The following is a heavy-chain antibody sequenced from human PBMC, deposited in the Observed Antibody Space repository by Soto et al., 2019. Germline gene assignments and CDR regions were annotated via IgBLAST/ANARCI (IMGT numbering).Heavy chain of an antibody. CDR3: ARQEDSSSLGYFDY. CDR2: IYYSGST. D-gene: IGHD6-6*01. CDR1: GCSISSYY. Sequence: SETLSLTCTVSGCSISSYYWSWIRQPPGKGLEWIGYIYYSGSTNYNPSLKSRVTISVDTSKNQFSLKLSSVTAADTAVYYCARQEDSSSLGYFDYWGQGTLVTVSS. J-gene: IGHJ4*02. V-gene: IGHV4-59*08.